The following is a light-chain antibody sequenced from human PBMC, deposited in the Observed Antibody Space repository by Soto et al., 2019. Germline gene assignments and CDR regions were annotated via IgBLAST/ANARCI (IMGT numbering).Light chain of an antibody. CDR3: QTWGTGIQV. V-gene: IGLV4-69*01. Sequence: QLVLTQSPSASASLGASVKLTCTLGSGHSHYAIAWHQQQPEKGPRFLMKLDNDGSHIKGAGIPDRFSGSSSGAERYLTISSLQSEDEADYYCQTWGTGIQVFGGGTQLTVL. CDR2: LDNDGSH. CDR1: SGHSHYA. J-gene: IGLJ2*01.